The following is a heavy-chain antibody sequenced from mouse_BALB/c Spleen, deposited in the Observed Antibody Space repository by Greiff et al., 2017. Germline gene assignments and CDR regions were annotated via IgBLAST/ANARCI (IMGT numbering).Heavy chain of an antibody. D-gene: IGHD3-3*01. V-gene: IGHV1-4*02. J-gene: IGHJ2*01. CDR2: INPSSGYT. CDR1: GYTFTSYT. CDR3: ARGGGRGYFDY. Sequence: QVQLQQSAAELARPGASVKMSCKASGYTFTSYTMHWVKQRPGQGLEWIGYINPSSGYTEYNQKFKDKTTLTADKSSSTAYMQLSSLTSEDSAVYYCARGGGRGYFDYWGQGTTLTVSS.